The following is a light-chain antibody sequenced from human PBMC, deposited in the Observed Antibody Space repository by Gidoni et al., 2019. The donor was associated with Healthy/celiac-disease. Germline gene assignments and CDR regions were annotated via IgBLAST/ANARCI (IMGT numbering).Light chain of an antibody. J-gene: IGKJ1*01. CDR2: GAS. CDR3: QQYNNWLGT. CDR1: QSVNSN. V-gene: IGKV3-15*01. Sequence: EIVMTQSPATLSVSPGERATLSCRASQSVNSNLAWYQQKPGQAPRLLIYGASTRATGIPARFSGSGSGTEFTLTISSLQSEDFAVYYCQQYNNWLGTFGQGTKVEIK.